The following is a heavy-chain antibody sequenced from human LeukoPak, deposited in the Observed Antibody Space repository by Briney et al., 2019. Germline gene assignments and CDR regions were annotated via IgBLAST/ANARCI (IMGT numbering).Heavy chain of an antibody. CDR3: ARDAIVGATRFDY. Sequence: ASVKVSCKASGYTFTGYYMHWVRQAPGQGLEWMGWINPNSGGTNYAQKFQGRVTMTRDTSISTAYMELGRLRSDDTAVYYCARDAIVGATRFDYWGQGTLVTVSS. D-gene: IGHD1-26*01. CDR2: INPNSGGT. CDR1: GYTFTGYY. V-gene: IGHV1-2*02. J-gene: IGHJ4*02.